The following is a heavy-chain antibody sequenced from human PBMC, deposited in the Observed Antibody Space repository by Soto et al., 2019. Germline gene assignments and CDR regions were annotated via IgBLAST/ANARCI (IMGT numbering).Heavy chain of an antibody. CDR3: ARQVPFYSGYDRWEFDY. Sequence: QALKISGNGSGYRFPLYWISCVRPMPGKGMEWMGRIDPSDSYTNYSPSFQGHVTISADKSISTAYLQWSSLKASDTAMYYCARQVPFYSGYDRWEFDYCGQGPWVTGS. J-gene: IGHJ4*02. CDR1: GYRFPLYW. D-gene: IGHD5-12*01. CDR2: IDPSDSYT. V-gene: IGHV5-10-1*01.